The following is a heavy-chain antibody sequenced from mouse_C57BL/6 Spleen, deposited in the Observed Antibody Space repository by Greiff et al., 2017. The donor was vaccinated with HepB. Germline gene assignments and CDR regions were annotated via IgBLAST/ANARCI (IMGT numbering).Heavy chain of an antibody. CDR3: ASYGYGRAMDY. V-gene: IGHV14-3*01. CDR2: IDPANGNT. Sequence: VQLQQPGAELVMPGASVKLSCTASGFNIKNTYMHWVKQRPEQGLEWIGRIDPANGNTKYAPKFQGKATITADTSANTAYLQLSSLASGDTAIYYCASYGYGRAMDYWGQGTSVTVSS. J-gene: IGHJ4*01. CDR1: GFNIKNTY. D-gene: IGHD2-2*01.